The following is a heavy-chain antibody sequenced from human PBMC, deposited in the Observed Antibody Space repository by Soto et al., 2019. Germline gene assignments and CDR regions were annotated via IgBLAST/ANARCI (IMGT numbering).Heavy chain of an antibody. V-gene: IGHV4-31*03. Sequence: SETLSLTCTVSGGSISSGGYYWSWIRQHPGKGLEWIGYIYYSGSTYYNPSLKSRVTISVDTSKNQFSLKLSSVTAADTAVYYCARVDTLIVVVRYWGQGTLVTVSS. CDR1: GGSISSGGYY. D-gene: IGHD3-22*01. CDR3: ARVDTLIVVVRY. J-gene: IGHJ4*02. CDR2: IYYSGST.